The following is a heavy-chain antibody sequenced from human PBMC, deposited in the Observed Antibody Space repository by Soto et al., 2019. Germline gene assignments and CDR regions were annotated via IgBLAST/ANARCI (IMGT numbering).Heavy chain of an antibody. CDR3: ARHGGQQRKYYGMDV. J-gene: IGHJ6*02. V-gene: IGHV5-51*01. CDR2: IYPGDSDT. Sequence: GESLKISCKGSGYSSTSYWIGWVRQMPGKGLEWMGIIYPGDSDTRYSPSFQGQVTISADKSISTAYLQWSSLKASDTAMYYCARHGGQQRKYYGMDVWGQGTTVTVSS. CDR1: GYSSTSYW. D-gene: IGHD6-13*01.